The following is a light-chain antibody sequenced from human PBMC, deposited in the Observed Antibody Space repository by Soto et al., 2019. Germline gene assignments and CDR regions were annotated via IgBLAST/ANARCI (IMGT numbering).Light chain of an antibody. V-gene: IGKV1-33*01. CDR2: DAS. Sequence: DIQITQSPSSLSADAGSRVTITFKSSQDISNYLNWYQQKPGKAPKLLIYDASNLETGVPSRFSGSGSGTDFTFTISSLQTEDIATYYCQQYDNLPLTFGGGTKVDIK. CDR1: QDISNY. J-gene: IGKJ4*01. CDR3: QQYDNLPLT.